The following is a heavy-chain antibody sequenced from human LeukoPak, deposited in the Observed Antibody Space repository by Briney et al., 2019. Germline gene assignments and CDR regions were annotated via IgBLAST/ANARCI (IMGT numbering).Heavy chain of an antibody. CDR2: MNPNSGNT. V-gene: IGHV1-8*01. D-gene: IGHD2-2*01. CDR3: ARGVVPAAMMAGAYYYYYYMDV. CDR1: GYTFTSYD. Sequence: ASVKVSCKASGYTFTSYDINWVRQVTGQGLEWMGWMNPNSGNTGYAQKFQGRVTMTRNTSISTAYMELSSLRSEDTAVYYCARGVVPAAMMAGAYYYYYYMDVWGKGTTVTVSS. J-gene: IGHJ6*03.